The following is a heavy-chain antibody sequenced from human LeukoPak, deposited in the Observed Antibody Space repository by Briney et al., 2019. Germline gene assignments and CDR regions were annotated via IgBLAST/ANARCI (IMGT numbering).Heavy chain of an antibody. CDR2: INPNSGGT. J-gene: IGHJ4*02. Sequence: GASVKASCKASGYTFTGYYMHWVRQAPGQGLEWMGRINPNSGGTNYAQKFQGRVTMTRDTSISTAYMELSRLRSDDTAVYYCARVATEQLAPLADGFDYWGQGTLVTVSS. D-gene: IGHD6-6*01. CDR1: GYTFTGYY. V-gene: IGHV1-2*06. CDR3: ARVATEQLAPLADGFDY.